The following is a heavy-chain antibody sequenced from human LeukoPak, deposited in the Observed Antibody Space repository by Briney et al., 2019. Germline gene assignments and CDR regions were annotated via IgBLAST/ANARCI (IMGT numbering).Heavy chain of an antibody. CDR2: ISSSSSYI. Sequence: PGGSLRLSCAASGFTFSSYTMNWVRQAPGKGLEWVSSISSSSSYIYYADSVKGRFTISRDNAKNSLYLQMNSLRAEDTAVYYCAKPLTDSSGWYPLFDYWGQGTLVTVSS. D-gene: IGHD6-19*01. V-gene: IGHV3-21*01. CDR3: AKPLTDSSGWYPLFDY. CDR1: GFTFSSYT. J-gene: IGHJ4*02.